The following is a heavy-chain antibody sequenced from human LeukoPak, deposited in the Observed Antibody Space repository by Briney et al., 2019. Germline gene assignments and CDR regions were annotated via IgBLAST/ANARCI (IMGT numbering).Heavy chain of an antibody. Sequence: GASVKVSCKASGYTFTTYYIHWVRQAPGQGLEWMGWISTYDANTEYAQKLQGRVTMTTDTSTSTAYMEVRSLRSDDTAVYYCARDGRGHWDTSRWYLGNWFDPWGQGTLVTVSS. V-gene: IGHV1-18*04. CDR3: ARDGRGHWDTSRWYLGNWFDP. D-gene: IGHD6-13*01. CDR2: ISTYDANT. CDR1: GYTFTTYY. J-gene: IGHJ5*02.